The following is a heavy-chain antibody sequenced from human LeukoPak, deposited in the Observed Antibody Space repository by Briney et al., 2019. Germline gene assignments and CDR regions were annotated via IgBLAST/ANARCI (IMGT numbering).Heavy chain of an antibody. Sequence: ASVKVSCKASGYTFTSYDINWVRQATGQGLELMGWMNPNSGNTGYAQKFQGRVTMTRNTSISTAYMALSSLRSEDTAVYYCARVPILLGRLGGDWYFDLWGRGTLVTVSS. CDR3: ARVPILLGRLGGDWYFDL. J-gene: IGHJ2*01. D-gene: IGHD3-16*01. CDR1: GYTFTSYD. V-gene: IGHV1-8*01. CDR2: MNPNSGNT.